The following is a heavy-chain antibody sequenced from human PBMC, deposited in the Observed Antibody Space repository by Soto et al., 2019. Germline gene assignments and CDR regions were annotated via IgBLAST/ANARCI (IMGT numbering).Heavy chain of an antibody. D-gene: IGHD5-18*01. CDR1: GYTFTNYY. Sequence: QVQLVQSGAEVKKPGASVKVSCKASGYTFTNYYMHWVRQAPGQGLEWMGIFNPSGTSTTYAQKFQGRVTMTRDTSTSTVYMELNSLRYDDTAVYYCARELPRSSGYSYGALDYWGQGTLVTVSS. V-gene: IGHV1-46*01. J-gene: IGHJ4*02. CDR3: ARELPRSSGYSYGALDY. CDR2: FNPSGTST.